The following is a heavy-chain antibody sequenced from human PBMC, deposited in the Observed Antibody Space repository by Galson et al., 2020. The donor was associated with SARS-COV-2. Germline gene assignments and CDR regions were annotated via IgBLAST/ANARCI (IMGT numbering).Heavy chain of an antibody. V-gene: IGHV4-59*01. CDR1: DGPMSSSY. CDR2: ISYSGSA. D-gene: IGHD4-17*01. CDR3: ARDPAPLYGDNYYYGMDV. J-gene: IGHJ6*02. Sequence: ETSEPLSLTCNVSDGPMSSSYWSWIRQPPGKGPDWIGYISYSGSANYNPSLRSRVTISEDLSKNQFSLKVTSVTAADTAVYYCARDPAPLYGDNYYYGMDVWGRGTTVTVSS.